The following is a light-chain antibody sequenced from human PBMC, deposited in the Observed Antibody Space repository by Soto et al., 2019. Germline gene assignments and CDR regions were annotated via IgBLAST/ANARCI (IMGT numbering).Light chain of an antibody. CDR1: QSVSSY. J-gene: IGKJ1*01. V-gene: IGKV3-11*01. Sequence: EIVLTQSPATLSLSPGERATLSCRASQSVSSYLAWYQQKPGQAPRLLIYDASNRATGIPARFSGSGSGTDFTITISSLEPEDFAVYYCQQRSNWTPTWTFGQGTKVEIK. CDR2: DAS. CDR3: QQRSNWTPTWT.